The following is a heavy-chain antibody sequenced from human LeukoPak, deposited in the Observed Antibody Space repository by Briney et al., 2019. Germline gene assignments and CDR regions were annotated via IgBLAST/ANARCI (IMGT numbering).Heavy chain of an antibody. CDR2: ISYDGSNK. CDR3: AREDILTGYYMDV. V-gene: IGHV3-30*03. Sequence: PGGSLRLSCAASGFTFSSCGMHWVRQAPGKGLEWVAVISYDGSNKYYADSVKGRFTISRDNSKNTLYLQMNSLRAEDTAVYYCAREDILTGYYMDVWGKGTTVTISS. D-gene: IGHD3-9*01. J-gene: IGHJ6*03. CDR1: GFTFSSCG.